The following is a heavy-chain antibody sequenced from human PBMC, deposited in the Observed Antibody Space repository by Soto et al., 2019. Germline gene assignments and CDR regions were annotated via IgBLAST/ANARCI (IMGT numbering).Heavy chain of an antibody. Sequence: QVQLEQSGAEVKKPGASVKVSCKASGYTLNDYYLHWVRQAPGQGLAWMGWVNPSSGATKFAPRFQGRVSMTWDKSITTGYMELNRLRSDEAAVYPWVRESGRLDLDFWGQGTLVTVSS. CDR3: VRESGRLDLDF. CDR2: VNPSSGAT. J-gene: IGHJ4*02. V-gene: IGHV1-2*02. CDR1: GYTLNDYY.